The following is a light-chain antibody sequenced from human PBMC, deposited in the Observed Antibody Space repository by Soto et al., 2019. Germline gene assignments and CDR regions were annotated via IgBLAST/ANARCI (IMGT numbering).Light chain of an antibody. J-gene: IGKJ1*01. CDR1: QAIRTE. Sequence: AIQMTQSPSSLSASVGDRDIITCRASQAIRTELGWYQQRPGKAPKLLIYGTSNLQSGVPSRFSGSGSGTDFTLTIIGLQPEDFATYYCLQDYSYPRTFGQGTKVDIK. CDR3: LQDYSYPRT. CDR2: GTS. V-gene: IGKV1-6*01.